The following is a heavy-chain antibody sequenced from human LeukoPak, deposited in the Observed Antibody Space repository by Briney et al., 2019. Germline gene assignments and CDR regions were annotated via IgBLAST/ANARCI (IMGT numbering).Heavy chain of an antibody. V-gene: IGHV1-2*02. D-gene: IGHD3-22*01. Sequence: GSSVKVSCKASGGTFSSYAISWVRQAPGQGLEWMGGINPNDGGTNYAQKFQGRVTMTRDMSMSTAYMELSRLRSVDTAVYYCAGEDNSSGYRPFDIWGQGTMVTVPS. CDR3: AGEDNSSGYRPFDI. CDR1: GGTFSSYA. CDR2: INPNDGGT. J-gene: IGHJ3*02.